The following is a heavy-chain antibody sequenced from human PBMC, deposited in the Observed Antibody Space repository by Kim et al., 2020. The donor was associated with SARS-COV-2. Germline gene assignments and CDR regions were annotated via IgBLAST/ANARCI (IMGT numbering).Heavy chain of an antibody. D-gene: IGHD5-18*01. V-gene: IGHV3-30*01. Sequence: YAASVKGRFTISRDNSKNTLYLQMNSLRAEDTAVYYCARAWDTAMATLDYWGQGTLVTVSS. J-gene: IGHJ4*02. CDR3: ARAWDTAMATLDY.